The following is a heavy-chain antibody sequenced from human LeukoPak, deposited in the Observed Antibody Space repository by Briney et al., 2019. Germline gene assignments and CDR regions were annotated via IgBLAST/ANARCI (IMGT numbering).Heavy chain of an antibody. D-gene: IGHD2-2*01. CDR2: IYYSGST. CDR1: GGSISSSSYY. Sequence: SETLSLTCTVSGGSISSSSYYWGWIRQPPGKGLEWIGSIYYSGSTYYNPSLKSRVTISVDTSKNQFSLKLSSVTAADTAVYYCARDLDCSSTSCYYYYYMDVWGKGTTVTVSS. J-gene: IGHJ6*03. CDR3: ARDLDCSSTSCYYYYYMDV. V-gene: IGHV4-39*02.